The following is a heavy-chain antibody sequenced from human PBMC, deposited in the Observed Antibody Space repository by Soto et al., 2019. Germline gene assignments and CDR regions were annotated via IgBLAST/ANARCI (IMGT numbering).Heavy chain of an antibody. Sequence: GESLKISCYGSGSTFTTFWISLVRQIPGKGLEWMGRIDPGDTHVTYSPSFQGHVTISVDKSISTAYLQWSSLKASDTAMYYCARIYCTSSTCDSWFDPWGQGTLVTVSS. CDR3: ARIYCTSSTCDSWFDP. CDR2: IDPGDTHV. V-gene: IGHV5-10-1*01. D-gene: IGHD2-2*01. CDR1: GSTFTTFW. J-gene: IGHJ5*02.